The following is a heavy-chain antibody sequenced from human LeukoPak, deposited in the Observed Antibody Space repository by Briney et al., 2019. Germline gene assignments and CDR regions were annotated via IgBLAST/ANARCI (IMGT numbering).Heavy chain of an antibody. CDR1: GYSISSGYY. CDR2: IYHSGST. D-gene: IGHD6-13*01. CDR3: ARVGRQLAPFDS. V-gene: IGHV4-38-2*01. Sequence: PSETLSLTCAVSGYSISSGYYWGWIRQPPGKGLEWIGSIYHSGSTYYNPSLKSRVTISVDTSKNQFSLKLSSVTAADTAVYYCARVGRQLAPFDSWGQGTLVTVSS. J-gene: IGHJ4*02.